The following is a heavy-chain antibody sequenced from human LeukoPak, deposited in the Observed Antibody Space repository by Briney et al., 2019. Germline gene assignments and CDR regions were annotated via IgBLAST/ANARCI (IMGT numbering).Heavy chain of an antibody. CDR2: ISYDGSNK. V-gene: IGHV3-30*18. Sequence: PGESLRLSCAASGFTFSSYGMHWVRQAPGKGLEWVAVISYDGSNKYYADSVKGRFTISRDNSKNTLYLQMNSLRAEDTAVYYCAKDPMGPFDYWGQGTLVTVSS. D-gene: IGHD2-8*01. CDR3: AKDPMGPFDY. CDR1: GFTFSSYG. J-gene: IGHJ4*02.